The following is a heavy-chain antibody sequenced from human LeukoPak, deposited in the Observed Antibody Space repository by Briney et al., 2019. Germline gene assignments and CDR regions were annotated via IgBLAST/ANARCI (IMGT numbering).Heavy chain of an antibody. CDR1: GFTFSSYS. CDR2: ISSSYI. CDR3: AREGSTPPNWFDP. J-gene: IGHJ5*02. Sequence: GGSLRLSCAASGFTFSSYSMNWVRQAPGKGLEWVSSISSSYIYYADSVKGGFTISRDNAKNSLYLQMNSLRAEDTAVYYCAREGSTPPNWFDPWGQGTLVTVSS. V-gene: IGHV3-21*01.